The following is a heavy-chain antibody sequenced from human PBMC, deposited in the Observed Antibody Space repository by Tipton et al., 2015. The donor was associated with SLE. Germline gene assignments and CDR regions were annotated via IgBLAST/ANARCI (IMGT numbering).Heavy chain of an antibody. Sequence: LRLSCAVYGGSFSGYYWSWIRQPPGKGLEWIGEINHSGSTNYNPSLKSRVTISVDTSKNQFSLKLSSVTAADTAVYYCARGPSHTHIVVVPAAYPRGAFDIWGQGTMVTVSS. CDR1: GGSFSGYY. CDR2: INHSGST. J-gene: IGHJ3*02. D-gene: IGHD2-2*01. CDR3: ARGPSHTHIVVVPAAYPRGAFDI. V-gene: IGHV4-34*01.